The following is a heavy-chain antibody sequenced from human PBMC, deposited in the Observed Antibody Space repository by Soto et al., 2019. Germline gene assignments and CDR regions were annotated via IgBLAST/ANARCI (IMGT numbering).Heavy chain of an antibody. J-gene: IGHJ4*02. CDR3: ARKVDCASSGYPRYYFDY. V-gene: IGHV4-31*03. CDR1: GGSISSGGYY. CDR2: IYYSGST. Sequence: QVQLQESGPGLVKPSQTLSLTCTVSGGSISSGGYYWSWIRQHPGKGLEWIGYIYYSGSTYYNPSLESRVTISGDTSKNQFSLKLSSVTAGDTAVYYCARKVDCASSGYPRYYFDYWGQGTLVTVSS. D-gene: IGHD3-22*01.